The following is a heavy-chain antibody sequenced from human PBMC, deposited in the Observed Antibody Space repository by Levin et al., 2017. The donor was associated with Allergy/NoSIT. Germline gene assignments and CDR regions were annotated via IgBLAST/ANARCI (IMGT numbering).Heavy chain of an antibody. CDR3: TTEHDYGDYFNSFDS. CDR1: GLTFSDAW. V-gene: IGHV3-15*07. D-gene: IGHD4-17*01. CDR2: IKSKSDGETT. J-gene: IGHJ5*01. Sequence: GGSLRLSCAGSGLTFSDAWMNWVRQAPGKGLEWVGRIKSKSDGETTDYAAAVKGRFNISRDDSKNTLFLQMNGLKTEDTAVYYCTTEHDYGDYFNSFDSWGQGTLVTVSS.